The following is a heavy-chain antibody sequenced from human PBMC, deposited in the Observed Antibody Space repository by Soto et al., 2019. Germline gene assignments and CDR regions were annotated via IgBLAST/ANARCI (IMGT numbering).Heavy chain of an antibody. J-gene: IGHJ4*02. V-gene: IGHV2-5*02. CDR3: AHSVVAGLGYYFDY. D-gene: IGHD6-19*01. CDR1: GFSLSSTRVA. Sequence: QITLKESGPTLVKPTQTLTLTCTFSGFSLSSTRVAVGWIRQPPGKALEWLALIYWDDDKRYSPFLKSRLTITKDTSKNQLVLTMTNMDPVDTATYYCAHSVVAGLGYYFDYGGQGTLVTVSS. CDR2: IYWDDDK.